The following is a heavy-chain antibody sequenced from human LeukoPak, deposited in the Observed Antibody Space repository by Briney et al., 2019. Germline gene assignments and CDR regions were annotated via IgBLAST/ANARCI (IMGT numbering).Heavy chain of an antibody. V-gene: IGHV3-23*01. CDR3: AKDLTHRQPQLWFGELFTLGY. J-gene: IGHJ4*02. Sequence: GGSLRLSCAASGFTFSSYAMSWVRQAPGKGLEWVSAISGSGGSTYYADSVKGRFTISRDNSKNTLYLQMNSLRAEDTAVYYCAKDLTHRQPQLWFGELFTLGYWGQGTLVTVSS. CDR1: GFTFSSYA. D-gene: IGHD3-10*01. CDR2: ISGSGGST.